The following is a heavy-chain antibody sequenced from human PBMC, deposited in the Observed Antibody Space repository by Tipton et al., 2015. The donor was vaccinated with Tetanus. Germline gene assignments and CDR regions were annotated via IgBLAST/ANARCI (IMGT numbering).Heavy chain of an antibody. J-gene: IGHJ3*01. D-gene: IGHD2-15*01. CDR2: ISVRGSHT. Sequence: SLRLSCAASGFTFSNYAMAWVRQAPGKGLEWVSGISVRGSHTYYADPVKGRFSISRDNSKNTVYLQMNSLRDEDTAVYYCTRGRGRGAFDLWGQGTMVTVSS. V-gene: IGHV3-23*01. CDR3: TRGRGRGAFDL. CDR1: GFTFSNYA.